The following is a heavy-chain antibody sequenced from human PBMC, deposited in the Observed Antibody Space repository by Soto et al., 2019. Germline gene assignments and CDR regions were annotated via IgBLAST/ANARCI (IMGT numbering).Heavy chain of an antibody. CDR3: ARTEFTGYYDY. CDR2: IYHSGST. J-gene: IGHJ4*02. D-gene: IGHD3-9*01. CDR1: GESISSGDHY. V-gene: IGHV4-30-2*06. Sequence: PSETLSLTCTVSGESISSGDHYWSWVRQSPGEGLEWIGYIYHSGSTYYNPSLKSRVTISVDRSKNQFSLKLSSVTAADTAVYYCARTEFTGYYDYWGQGTLVTVSS.